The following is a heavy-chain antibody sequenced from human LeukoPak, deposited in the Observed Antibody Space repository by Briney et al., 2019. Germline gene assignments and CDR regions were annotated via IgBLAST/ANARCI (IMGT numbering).Heavy chain of an antibody. D-gene: IGHD3-3*01. CDR1: AGSISNYY. J-gene: IGHJ1*01. V-gene: IGHV4-4*08. Sequence: PSETLSLTCTVSAGSISNYYWSWIRQPPGKGLEWIGYISYSGSTNYNPSLKSRVTISVDTSKNQFSLKLSSVTAADTAVYYCARDNYDFWSGYYWDFQHWGQGTLVTVSS. CDR3: ARDNYDFWSGYYWDFQH. CDR2: ISYSGST.